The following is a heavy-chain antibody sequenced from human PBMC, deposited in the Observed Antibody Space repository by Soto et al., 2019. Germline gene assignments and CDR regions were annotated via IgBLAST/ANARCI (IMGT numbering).Heavy chain of an antibody. J-gene: IGHJ3*02. Sequence: SQTLSLTCAISGDSVSSNSAAWNWIRQSPSRGLEWLGRTYYRSKWYNDYAVSVKSRITINPDTSKNQFSLHLNSVTPEDTAVYYCATVTSPGYCSAGSCRYDAFDIWGQGTMVTVSS. CDR2: TYYRSKWYN. D-gene: IGHD2-15*01. CDR1: GDSVSSNSAA. CDR3: ATVTSPGYCSAGSCRYDAFDI. V-gene: IGHV6-1*01.